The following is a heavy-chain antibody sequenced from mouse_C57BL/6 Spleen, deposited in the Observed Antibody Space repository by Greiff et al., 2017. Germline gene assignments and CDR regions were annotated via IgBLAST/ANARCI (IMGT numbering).Heavy chain of an antibody. Sequence: VQLQQPGAELVKPGASVKMSCKASGYTFTSYWITWVKQRPGQGLEWIGEIYPGCGSTNYNEKFKSKATLTVDTSSSTAYMQLSSLTYEDAAVCYSANAGSSLYYAMDCWGPGTSVTVSS. CDR3: ANAGSSLYYAMDC. D-gene: IGHD1-1*01. CDR2: IYPGCGST. V-gene: IGHV1-55*01. J-gene: IGHJ4*01. CDR1: GYTFTSYW.